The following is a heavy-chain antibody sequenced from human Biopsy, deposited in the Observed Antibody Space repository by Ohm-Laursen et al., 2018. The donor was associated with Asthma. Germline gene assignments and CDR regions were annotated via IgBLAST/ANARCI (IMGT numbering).Heavy chain of an antibody. CDR1: GGAIRTSGYY. V-gene: IGHV4-39*01. J-gene: IGHJ3*02. D-gene: IGHD4-17*01. CDR2: IYYNGRT. CDR3: AKVYDYAYHYDAFDI. Sequence: SETLSLTCSVSGGAIRTSGYYWGWIRQPPGKGLEWIGSIYYNGRTYYNPSLKSRVTISVDTSKKQLSLQLSSVTAADTAVYYCAKVYDYAYHYDAFDIWGQGTMVTVSS.